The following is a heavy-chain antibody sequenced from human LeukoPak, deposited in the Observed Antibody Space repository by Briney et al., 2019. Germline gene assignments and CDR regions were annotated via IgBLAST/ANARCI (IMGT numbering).Heavy chain of an antibody. CDR2: ISDTGDT. Sequence: GGSLRLSCATSEFTFRSHAMNWVRQAPGKGLEWVSSISDTGDTYYADSVKGRFTISRDNSRNTLYLQTNSLRAEDTAVYYCAKTLFGFSYGKIDYWGQGTLVTVSS. D-gene: IGHD5-18*01. CDR3: AKTLFGFSYGKIDY. J-gene: IGHJ4*02. V-gene: IGHV3-23*01. CDR1: EFTFRSHA.